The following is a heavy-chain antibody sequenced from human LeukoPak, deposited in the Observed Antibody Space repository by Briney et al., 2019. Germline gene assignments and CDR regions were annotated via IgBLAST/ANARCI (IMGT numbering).Heavy chain of an antibody. D-gene: IGHD3-3*01. Sequence: SETLSLTCTVSGGSISSYYWSWIRQPPGKGLEWIGYIYYSGSTNYNPSLKSRVTISVDTSKNQFSLKLSSVTAADTAVYYCARVEGFGAFWSGYDYYYYMDVWGKGTTVTVSS. CDR3: ARVEGFGAFWSGYDYYYYMDV. J-gene: IGHJ6*03. V-gene: IGHV4-59*01. CDR1: GGSISSYY. CDR2: IYYSGST.